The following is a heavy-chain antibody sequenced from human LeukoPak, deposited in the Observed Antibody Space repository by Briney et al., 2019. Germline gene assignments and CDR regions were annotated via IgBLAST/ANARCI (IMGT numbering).Heavy chain of an antibody. Sequence: SETLSLTCAVYGGSFSGYYWSWIRQPPGKGLEWIGEINHSGSTNYNPSLKSRVTISVGTSKNQFSLKLSSVTAADTAVYYCARAPPSDSSDTNDYWGQGTLVTVSS. V-gene: IGHV4-34*01. CDR3: ARAPPSDSSDTNDY. CDR2: INHSGST. CDR1: GGSFSGYY. J-gene: IGHJ4*02. D-gene: IGHD3-22*01.